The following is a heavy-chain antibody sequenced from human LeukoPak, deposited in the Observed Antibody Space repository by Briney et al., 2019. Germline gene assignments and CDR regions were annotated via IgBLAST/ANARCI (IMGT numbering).Heavy chain of an antibody. D-gene: IGHD5-18*01. Sequence: GWSLRLSCAASGFTFSSYSMNWVRQAPGKGLEWVSSISSSSSYRYYADSVKGRLTISRDNAKNSLYLQMNSLRAEDTAVYYCVQTTAMVIFDYWGQGTLVTVSS. J-gene: IGHJ4*02. V-gene: IGHV3-21*01. CDR2: ISSSSSYR. CDR3: VQTTAMVIFDY. CDR1: GFTFSSYS.